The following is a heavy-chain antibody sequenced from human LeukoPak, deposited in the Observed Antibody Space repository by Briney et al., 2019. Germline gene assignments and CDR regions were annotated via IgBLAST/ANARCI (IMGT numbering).Heavy chain of an antibody. CDR3: ARARCGGDNCRGPENWFDT. CDR2: INPNSGDT. J-gene: IGHJ5*02. V-gene: IGHV1-2*06. D-gene: IGHD2-21*01. CDR1: GYSFTDHY. Sequence: ASVKVSCKASGYSFTDHYIHWVRQAPGQGFEWMGRINPNSGDTAYGPKFQGRVTMARDTSISTAYMELSSLRFDDTAMYYCARARCGGDNCRGPENWFDTWGQGTLVTVSS.